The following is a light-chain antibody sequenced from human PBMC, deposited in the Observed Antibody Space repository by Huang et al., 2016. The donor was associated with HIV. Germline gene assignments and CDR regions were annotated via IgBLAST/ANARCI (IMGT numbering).Light chain of an antibody. J-gene: IGKJ2*01. CDR3: QQYNNWPYT. CDR2: GAT. CDR1: QSVSSN. V-gene: IGKV3-15*01. Sequence: EIAMTQSPAILSVSPGERVTRSCRASQSVSSNFAWYQPKSGQAPMLLIYGATTRATGIPARFSGSESGTEFTLIISSLQSEDFAVYFCQQYNNWPYTFGQGTKLEIK.